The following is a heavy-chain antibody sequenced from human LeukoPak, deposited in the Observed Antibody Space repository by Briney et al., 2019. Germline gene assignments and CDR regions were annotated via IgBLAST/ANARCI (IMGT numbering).Heavy chain of an antibody. CDR3: AGYSGSYGTGYMDV. J-gene: IGHJ6*03. D-gene: IGHD1-26*01. CDR1: GGSISSSSYY. V-gene: IGHV4-39*01. Sequence: PSETLSLTCTVSGGSISSSSYYWGWIRQPPGKGLEWIGSIYYSGSTYYNPSLKSRVTISVDTSKNQFSLKLSSVTAADTAVYYCAGYSGSYGTGYMDVWGKGTTVTVSS. CDR2: IYYSGST.